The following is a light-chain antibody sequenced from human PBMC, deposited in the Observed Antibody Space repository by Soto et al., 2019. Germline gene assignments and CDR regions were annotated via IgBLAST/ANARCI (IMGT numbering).Light chain of an antibody. Sequence: QSVLTQPPSASGTPGQRVTISCSGSSSNIGSNSVNWYQQLPVTAPKLLIYSTNQRPTGVPDRFSGSKADTSASLAISGLQSEDDADYYCAEWDHSLNGEVVFGGGTKLTVL. J-gene: IGLJ2*01. CDR3: AEWDHSLNGEVV. CDR1: SSNIGSNS. CDR2: STN. V-gene: IGLV1-44*01.